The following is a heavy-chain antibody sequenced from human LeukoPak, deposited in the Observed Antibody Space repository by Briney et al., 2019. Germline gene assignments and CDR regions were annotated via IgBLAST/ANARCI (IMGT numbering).Heavy chain of an antibody. D-gene: IGHD3-3*01. CDR3: ASLEGGPSDGR. CDR1: GFPVRSRY. V-gene: IGHV3-53*01. J-gene: IGHJ4*02. CDR2: IYSGGTT. Sequence: GGSLRLSCEVFGFPVRSRYMTWVRQPPGKGLECVSVIYSGGTTYHIDSVKGRFTISRDISKSTMYLEMNNLRVEDTAIYYCASLEGGPSDGRWGQGTQVTVSS.